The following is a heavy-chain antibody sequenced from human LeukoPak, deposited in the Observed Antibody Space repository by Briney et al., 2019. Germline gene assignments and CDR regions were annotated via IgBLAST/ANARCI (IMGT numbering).Heavy chain of an antibody. CDR1: GGSVSSDSSY. J-gene: IGHJ4*02. CDR2: IYYTGTT. V-gene: IGHV4-61*01. D-gene: IGHD6-13*01. Sequence: SGTLSLTCTVTGGSVSSDSSYWTWIRQPPGKGLEWIGYIYYTGTTNYNPSLKSRATASLDTSKNQFSLKVSSVTAADTAVYYCARSIAAAGHMFDYWGQRTLVTVSS. CDR3: ARSIAAAGHMFDY.